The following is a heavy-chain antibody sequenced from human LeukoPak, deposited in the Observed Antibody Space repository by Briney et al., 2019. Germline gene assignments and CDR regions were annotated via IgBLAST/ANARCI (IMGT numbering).Heavy chain of an antibody. CDR1: GGSMRHSY. CDR2: VYDNGNG. Sequence: PSETLSLTCSVSGGSMRHSYWTWIRQTPEKGLEWIGYVYDNGNGNSRSSLRSRVSMSVDTSKNEFSLKLSSVTAADTAVYFCARGSRYKPDFFDDWGLGTPVTVSS. J-gene: IGHJ4*02. V-gene: IGHV4-59*01. CDR3: ARGSRYKPDFFDD. D-gene: IGHD3-3*01.